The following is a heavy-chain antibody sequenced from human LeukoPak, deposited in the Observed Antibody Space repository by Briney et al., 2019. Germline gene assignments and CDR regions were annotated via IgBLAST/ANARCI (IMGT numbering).Heavy chain of an antibody. V-gene: IGHV3-21*01. Sequence: PGGSLRLSCAASGFTFSSYSMNWVRQAPGKGLEWVSSISSSSSYIYYADSVKGRFTISRDNAKNSLYLQMNSLRAEDTAVYYCARGLLGGSYYPYWGQGTLVTVSS. J-gene: IGHJ4*02. CDR2: ISSSSSYI. CDR3: ARGLLGGSYYPY. D-gene: IGHD1-26*01. CDR1: GFTFSSYS.